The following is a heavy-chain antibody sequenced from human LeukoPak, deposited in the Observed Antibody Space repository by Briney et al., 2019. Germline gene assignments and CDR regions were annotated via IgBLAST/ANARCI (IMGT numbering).Heavy chain of an antibody. D-gene: IGHD2-15*01. V-gene: IGHV1-24*01. CDR2: YDPADGET. CDR1: GYTLTEFS. CDR3: ATQLKRWVPVRQLPFDY. Sequence: ASLKVSCKVSGYTLTEFSMHSVRQAPGKGLEWRRGYDPADGETIYAQTLQGRVTMTEDTSTNTAYMELSRLRSEDTAVYYCATQLKRWVPVRQLPFDYWGQGTLVTVSS. J-gene: IGHJ4*02.